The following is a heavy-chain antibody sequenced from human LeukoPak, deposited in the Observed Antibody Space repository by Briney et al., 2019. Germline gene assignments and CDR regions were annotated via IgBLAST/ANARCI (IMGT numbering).Heavy chain of an antibody. Sequence: SETLSLTCTVSGGSISSYYWSWIRQPAGKGLEWIGRIYTSGSTNYNPSLKSRVTMSVDTSKNQFSLKLSSVTAAVTAVYYCARDSAYSSSYDYWGQETLVTVSS. CDR3: ARDSAYSSSYDY. V-gene: IGHV4-4*07. CDR1: GGSISSYY. CDR2: IYTSGST. D-gene: IGHD6-6*01. J-gene: IGHJ4*02.